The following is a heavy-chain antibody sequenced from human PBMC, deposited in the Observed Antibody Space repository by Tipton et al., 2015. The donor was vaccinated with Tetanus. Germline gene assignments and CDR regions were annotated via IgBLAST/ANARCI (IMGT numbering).Heavy chain of an antibody. CDR3: AKVGATASDY. Sequence: SLRLSCAASGFTFNSYAMSWVRQAPGKGLERVSAISGSGGSTYYADSEKGRFTISRDNSKNTLYLQMNSLRAEYTAVYYCAKVGATASDYWGQGTLVTVSS. CDR2: ISGSGGST. CDR1: GFTFNSYA. J-gene: IGHJ4*02. V-gene: IGHV3-23*01. D-gene: IGHD1-26*01.